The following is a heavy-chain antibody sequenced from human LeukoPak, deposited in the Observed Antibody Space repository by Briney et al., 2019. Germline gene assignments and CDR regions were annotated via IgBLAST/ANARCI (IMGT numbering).Heavy chain of an antibody. CDR1: GYTFTGYY. V-gene: IGHV1-18*04. Sequence: ASVKVSCKASGYTFTGYYMHWVRQAPGQGLEWMGWISAYNGNTNYAQKLQGRVTMTTDTSTSTAYMELRSLRSDDTAVYYCARWRYQLPKDYWGQGTLVTVSS. CDR2: ISAYNGNT. D-gene: IGHD2-2*01. CDR3: ARWRYQLPKDY. J-gene: IGHJ4*02.